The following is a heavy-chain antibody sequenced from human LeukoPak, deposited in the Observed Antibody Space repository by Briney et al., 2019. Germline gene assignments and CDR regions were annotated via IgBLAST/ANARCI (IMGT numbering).Heavy chain of an antibody. CDR3: ARGWRWLQLKGLDY. CDR2: INHSGST. V-gene: IGHV4-34*01. J-gene: IGHJ4*02. D-gene: IGHD5-24*01. Sequence: SETLSLTCAVYGGSFSGYYWSWLRQPPGKGLEWIGEINHSGSTNYNPSLTSRVTISVDTSKNQYSLKLSSVTAADTAVYYCARGWRWLQLKGLDYWGQGTLVTVSS. CDR1: GGSFSGYY.